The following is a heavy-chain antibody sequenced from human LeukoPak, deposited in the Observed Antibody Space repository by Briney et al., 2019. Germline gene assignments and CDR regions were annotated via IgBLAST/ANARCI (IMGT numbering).Heavy chain of an antibody. CDR2: MYHSGST. J-gene: IGHJ4*02. CDR3: ARQLFDARADEFPGTLDY. V-gene: IGHV4-38-2*01. CDR1: GYSINSGYY. Sequence: PSETLSLTCAVSGYSINSGYYWGWIRQPPGKGLEWIGSMYHSGSTYYNPSLKSRVTLSVDTSKNQFSLKLSSVTAADTAVYYCARQLFDARADEFPGTLDYWGQGTLVTVSS. D-gene: IGHD1-14*01.